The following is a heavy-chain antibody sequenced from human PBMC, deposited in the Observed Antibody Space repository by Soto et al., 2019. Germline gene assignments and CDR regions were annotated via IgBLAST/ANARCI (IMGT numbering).Heavy chain of an antibody. Sequence: QVQLVQSGAEVKKPGASVKVSCKASGYTFTSDGISWVRQAPGQGLEWMGRISAYNGNTNYAQKLQGRATMTTDTPTSTAYMELRNLRSDDTAAYSCARVVGAIGHWFDPWGQGTLVTVSS. CDR3: ARVVGAIGHWFDP. J-gene: IGHJ5*02. CDR2: ISAYNGNT. V-gene: IGHV1-18*01. CDR1: GYTFTSDG. D-gene: IGHD1-26*01.